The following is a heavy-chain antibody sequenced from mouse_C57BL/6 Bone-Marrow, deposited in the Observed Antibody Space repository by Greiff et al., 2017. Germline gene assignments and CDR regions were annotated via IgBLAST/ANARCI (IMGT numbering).Heavy chain of an antibody. Sequence: VQLQQSGTVLARPGASVKMSCKTSGYTFTSYWMHWVKQRPGQGLEWIGAIYPGNSDTSYNQKFKGKAKLTAVTSASTAYMGLSSLTNEDSAVYYCTRGVTPLYFDYWGQGTPPTVSS. CDR1: GYTFTSYW. D-gene: IGHD2-2*01. V-gene: IGHV1-5*01. J-gene: IGHJ2*01. CDR3: TRGVTPLYFDY. CDR2: IYPGNSDT.